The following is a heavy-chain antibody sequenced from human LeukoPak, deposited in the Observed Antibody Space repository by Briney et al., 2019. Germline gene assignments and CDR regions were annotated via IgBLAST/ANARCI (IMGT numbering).Heavy chain of an antibody. V-gene: IGHV3-23*01. J-gene: IGHJ4*02. CDR2: ISGSGGRT. Sequence: PGGSLRLSCAGSGFTFSNYALSWVRQAPGKGLEWVAAISGSGGRTYHADSVKGRFTISRDNSKNTVYLQMNSLRVEDTAVYYCAGIPYVYDYMVARDWGQGTRVTVSS. D-gene: IGHD3-16*01. CDR3: AGIPYVYDYMVARD. CDR1: GFTFSNYA.